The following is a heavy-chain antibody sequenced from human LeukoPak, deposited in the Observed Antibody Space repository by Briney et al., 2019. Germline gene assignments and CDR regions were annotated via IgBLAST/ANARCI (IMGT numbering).Heavy chain of an antibody. CDR1: GFTFNTYS. Sequence: GGSLRLSCAASGFTFNTYSMNSVRQAPGKGLEWVSYISSSSSTIYYADSVKGRFTISRDNAKNSLYLQMNSLRDEDTAVYYCARVNPINSGFYVYWGQGTLVTVSS. D-gene: IGHD3-22*01. V-gene: IGHV3-48*02. J-gene: IGHJ4*02. CDR3: ARVNPINSGFYVY. CDR2: ISSSSSTI.